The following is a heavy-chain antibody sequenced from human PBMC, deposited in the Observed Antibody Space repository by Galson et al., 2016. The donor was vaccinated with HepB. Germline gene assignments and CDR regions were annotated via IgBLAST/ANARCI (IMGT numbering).Heavy chain of an antibody. J-gene: IGHJ4*02. D-gene: IGHD2-2*01. CDR1: GFVFSNFG. Sequence: SLRLSCAASGFVFSNFGLSWVRQAPGKGLEWVASISTRRTTYYSDSVQGRFTISRDNSKNTLYLQMNSLRAEDTAVYYCAKEGCITSCSKDSWGQGTLVTVSS. V-gene: IGHV3-23*01. CDR3: AKEGCITSCSKDS. CDR2: ISTRRTT.